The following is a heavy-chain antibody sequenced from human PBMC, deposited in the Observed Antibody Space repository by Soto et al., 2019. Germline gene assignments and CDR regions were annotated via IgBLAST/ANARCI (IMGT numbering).Heavy chain of an antibody. J-gene: IGHJ5*02. D-gene: IGHD3-9*01. V-gene: IGHV1-2*02. CDR2: VNPNTGVT. CDR3: TTLRLDP. CDR1: GYTFTAFY. Sequence: ASVKVSCKASGYTFTAFYMNWVRQAPGQGLEWMGWVNPNTGVTKYAQKFQGRVTMTRGTSINTAYMELSGLTSDDTAVYYCTTLRLDPWGQGTLVTVS.